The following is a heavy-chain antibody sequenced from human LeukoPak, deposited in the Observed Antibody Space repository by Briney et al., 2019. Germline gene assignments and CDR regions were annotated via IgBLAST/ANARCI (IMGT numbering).Heavy chain of an antibody. V-gene: IGHV3-48*01. CDR2: ISSSSSHI. J-gene: IGHJ4*02. D-gene: IGHD5-24*01. CDR1: GFTFTRHS. CDR3: ARDRAGYNWVDY. Sequence: GGSLRLSCVGSGFTFTRHSVNWVRQAPGKGLEWISYISSSSSHIYYSDSVKGRFIISRDNAKNSVYLQMNSLRAGDTAVYFCARDRAGYNWVDYWGQGTLVSVSS.